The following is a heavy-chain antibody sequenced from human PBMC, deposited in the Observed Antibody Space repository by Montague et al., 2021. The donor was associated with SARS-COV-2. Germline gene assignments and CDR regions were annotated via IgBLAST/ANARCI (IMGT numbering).Heavy chain of an antibody. CDR2: IYYSGST. D-gene: IGHD3-3*01. J-gene: IGHJ4*02. V-gene: IGHV4-31*03. CDR3: ARASGKKTIFGVVISYFDY. Sequence: ILSLTCTVSGGFISSGGYYWSWIRQHPGKGLEWIGYIYYSGSTYYXXXLRSRVTISVDTSKNQFSLKLSSVTAADTAVYYCARASGKKTIFGVVISYFDYWGQGTLVTVSS. CDR1: GGFISSGGYY.